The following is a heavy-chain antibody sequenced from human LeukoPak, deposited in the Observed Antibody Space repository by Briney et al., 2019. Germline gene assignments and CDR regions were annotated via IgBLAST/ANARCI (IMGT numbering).Heavy chain of an antibody. D-gene: IGHD3-22*01. CDR1: EFSVGSNY. J-gene: IGHJ4*02. V-gene: IGHV3-66*01. Sequence: GGSLRLSCAASEFSVGSNYMTWVRQAPGKGLEWVSLIYSGGSTYYADSVKGRFTISRDNSKNTLYLQMNSLRAEDTAVYYCARDQSSGSYSGYFLDYWGQGTLVTVSS. CDR2: IYSGGST. CDR3: ARDQSSGSYSGYFLDY.